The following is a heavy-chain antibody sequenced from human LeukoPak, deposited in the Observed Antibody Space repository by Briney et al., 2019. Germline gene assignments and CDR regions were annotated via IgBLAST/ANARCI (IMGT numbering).Heavy chain of an antibody. V-gene: IGHV1-18*01. Sequence: ASVKVSCKASGYTFTSYGISWVRQAPGQGLEWMGWISAYNGNTNYAQKLQGRVTMTTDTSTSTAYMELRSLGSDDTAVYYCARSEGSARYCSSTSCPRSGWFDPWGQGTLVTVSS. CDR1: GYTFTSYG. D-gene: IGHD2-2*01. CDR3: ARSEGSARYCSSTSCPRSGWFDP. J-gene: IGHJ5*02. CDR2: ISAYNGNT.